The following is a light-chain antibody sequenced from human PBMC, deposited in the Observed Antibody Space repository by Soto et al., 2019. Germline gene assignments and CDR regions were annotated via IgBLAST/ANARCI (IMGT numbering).Light chain of an antibody. CDR3: HQYGSLPWT. CDR2: DAF. V-gene: IGKV3D-20*01. Sequence: EIMLTQSPATLYLSAGERATLSCVASQSTSSSSLAWYQQKPGLAPRLLIYDAFSRATDIPDRFSGSGSGTDFTLTINRLEPEDFAVYFCHQYGSLPWTFGQGTKVDIK. J-gene: IGKJ1*01. CDR1: QSTSSSS.